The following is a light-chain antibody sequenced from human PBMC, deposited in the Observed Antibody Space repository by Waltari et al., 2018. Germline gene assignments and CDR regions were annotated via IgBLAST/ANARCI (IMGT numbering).Light chain of an antibody. Sequence: SYVLTQPPSVSVAPGQTASISCGGNDIGSKSVLWYQQKSGQAPVRVVYDGRYRPSGIPERFSGSNSGKTATLTISRVDAGDEADYYCQVWDSGSDHYVFGPGTKVTVL. V-gene: IGLV3-21*02. CDR3: QVWDSGSDHYV. J-gene: IGLJ1*01. CDR2: DGR. CDR1: DIGSKS.